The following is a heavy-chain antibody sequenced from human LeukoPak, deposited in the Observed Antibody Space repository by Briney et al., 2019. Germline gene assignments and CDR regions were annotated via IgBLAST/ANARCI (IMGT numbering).Heavy chain of an antibody. CDR2: INPSGGST. V-gene: IGHV1-46*01. Sequence: ASVKVSCKASGYTFTSYYMHWVRQAPGQGLEWVGIINPSGGSTNYAQKFQGRVTITRDMSTSTVYTELSSLRSEDTAVYYCARAGLNYYDSSGLGRSEGPDGAFDIWGQETMVTVSS. CDR3: ARAGLNYYDSSGLGRSEGPDGAFDI. J-gene: IGHJ3*02. CDR1: GYTFTSYY. D-gene: IGHD3-22*01.